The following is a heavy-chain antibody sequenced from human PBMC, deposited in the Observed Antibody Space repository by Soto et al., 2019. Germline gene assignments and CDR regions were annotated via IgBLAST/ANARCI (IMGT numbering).Heavy chain of an antibody. CDR3: ARQWLVRGGFDP. CDR1: GGTFSSYA. CDR2: IIPIFGTA. D-gene: IGHD6-19*01. J-gene: IGHJ5*02. V-gene: IGHV1-69*06. Sequence: SVKVSCEASGGTFSSYAISWVRQAPGQGLEWMGGIIPIFGTANYAQKFQGRVTITADKSTSTAYMELSSLRSEDTAVYYCARQWLVRGGFDPWGQGTLVTVSS.